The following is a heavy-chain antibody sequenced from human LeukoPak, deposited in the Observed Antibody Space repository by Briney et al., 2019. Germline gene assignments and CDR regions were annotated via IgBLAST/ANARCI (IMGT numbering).Heavy chain of an antibody. J-gene: IGHJ4*02. V-gene: IGHV3-30-3*01. Sequence: HAGGSLRLSCAASGFTFSSYAMHWVRQAPGKGLEWVAVISYDGSNKYYADSVKGRFTISRDNSKNTLYLQMNSLRAEDTAVYYCARDRPPMVRGICDYWGQGTLVTVSS. CDR3: ARDRPPMVRGICDY. D-gene: IGHD3-10*01. CDR2: ISYDGSNK. CDR1: GFTFSSYA.